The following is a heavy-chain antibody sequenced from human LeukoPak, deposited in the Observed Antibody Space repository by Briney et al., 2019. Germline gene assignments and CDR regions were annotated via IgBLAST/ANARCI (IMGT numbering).Heavy chain of an antibody. J-gene: IGHJ3*02. CDR3: AKDLERWLQLRFCCDAFDI. Sequence: GASVKVSCKASGYTFTSYYMHWVRQAPGQGLEWMGIINPSGGSTSYAQKFQGRVTMTRDTSTSTVYMELSSLRSEDTAVYYCAKDLERWLQLRFCCDAFDIWGQGTMVTVSS. CDR1: GYTFTSYY. V-gene: IGHV1-46*01. D-gene: IGHD5-24*01. CDR2: INPSGGST.